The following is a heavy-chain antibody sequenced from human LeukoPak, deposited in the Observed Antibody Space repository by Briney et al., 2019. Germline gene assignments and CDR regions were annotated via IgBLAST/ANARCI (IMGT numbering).Heavy chain of an antibody. CDR3: ARDLGVIAAAGPSL. CDR1: GGTFSSYA. D-gene: IGHD6-13*01. J-gene: IGHJ4*02. Sequence: SVKVSCKASGGTFSSYAISWVRQAPGQGLEWMGGIIPIFGTANYAQKFQGRVTITADESTSTAYMELSSLRSEDTAVYYCARDLGVIAAAGPSLWGQGTLVTVSS. CDR2: IIPIFGTA. V-gene: IGHV1-69*13.